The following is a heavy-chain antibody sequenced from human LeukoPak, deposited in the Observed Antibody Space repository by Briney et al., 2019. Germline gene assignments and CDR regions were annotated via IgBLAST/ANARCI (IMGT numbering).Heavy chain of an antibody. D-gene: IGHD6-13*01. CDR3: ARGPGIAAAGYYYYGMDV. CDR2: ISAYNGNT. J-gene: IGHJ6*02. CDR1: GYTFTSYG. V-gene: IGHV1-18*01. Sequence: ASVKVSCKASGYTFTSYGISWVRQAPGQGLEWMGWISAYNGNTNYAQKFQGRVTITRDTSASTAYMELSSLRSEDTAVYYCARGPGIAAAGYYYYGMDVWGQGTTVTVSS.